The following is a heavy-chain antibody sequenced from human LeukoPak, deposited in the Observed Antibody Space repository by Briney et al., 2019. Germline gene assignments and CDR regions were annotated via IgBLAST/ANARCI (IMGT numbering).Heavy chain of an antibody. CDR3: ARDGGSYRDFEY. D-gene: IGHD1-26*01. CDR2: IHISGST. Sequence: SETLSLTCTVSGGSISDSLWSWIRQPAGRGLEWIGRIHISGSTNYNPSLTSRVTMSVDTSKNQFSLKVNSVTAADTAVYYCARDGGSYRDFEYWGQGTLVTVSS. V-gene: IGHV4-4*07. J-gene: IGHJ4*02. CDR1: GGSISDSL.